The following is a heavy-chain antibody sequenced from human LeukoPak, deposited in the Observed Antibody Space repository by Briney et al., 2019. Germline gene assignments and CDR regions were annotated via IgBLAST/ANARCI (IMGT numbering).Heavy chain of an antibody. V-gene: IGHV3-43*01. CDR2: AGWAGGTT. Sequence: GGSLRLSCATSGFNFDRYTIHWVRQAPGKGLEWVSLAGWAGGTTFYSDSVRGRFTISRENAKNSLYLLMSSLRAEDTAVYYCARQNTPHGNFDYWGQGTLVTVSS. J-gene: IGHJ4*02. CDR1: GFNFDRYT. D-gene: IGHD1-26*01. CDR3: ARQNTPHGNFDY.